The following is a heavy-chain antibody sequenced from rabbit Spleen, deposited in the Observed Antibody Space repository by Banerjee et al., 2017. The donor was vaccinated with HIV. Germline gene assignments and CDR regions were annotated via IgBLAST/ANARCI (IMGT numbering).Heavy chain of an antibody. Sequence: EESGGDLVKPGASLTLTCTASGFSLSNSDVMCWVRQAPGKGLEWIGCIYNGDGSTDYASWAKGRFTITRSTSLNTVTLQMTSLTAADTATYFCASGASAYNWGNDFWGPGTLVTVS. J-gene: IGHJ3*01. CDR3: ASGASAYNWGNDF. V-gene: IGHV1S47*01. D-gene: IGHD6-1*01. CDR2: IYNGDGST. CDR1: GFSLSNSDV.